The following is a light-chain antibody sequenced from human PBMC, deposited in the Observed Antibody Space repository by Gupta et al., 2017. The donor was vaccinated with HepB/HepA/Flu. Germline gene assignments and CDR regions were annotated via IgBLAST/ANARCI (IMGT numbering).Light chain of an antibody. CDR1: QTISIW. CDR3: QQYNSYLS. Sequence: DIQMTQSPSTLFASVGDRVTITCRASQTISIWLAWYQQKPGEAPKLLIYRASSLQTGVPSRFSGSGSGTEFTLTISSLQPDDFATYYCQQYNSYLSFGPGTKVDIK. V-gene: IGKV1-5*03. J-gene: IGKJ3*01. CDR2: RAS.